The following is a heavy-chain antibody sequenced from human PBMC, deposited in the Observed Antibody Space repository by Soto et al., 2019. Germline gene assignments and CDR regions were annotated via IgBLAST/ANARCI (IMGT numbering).Heavy chain of an antibody. CDR1: GFTFSSYS. D-gene: IGHD3-10*01. Sequence: EVQLVESGGGLVQPGGSLRLSCAASGFTFSSYSMNWVRQAPGKGLEWVSYISSSSSTIYYADSVKGRFTISRDNAKNSLYLQMNSLRAEDTAVYYCARRYYYGSGSYYKKEYYYYYYYMDVWGKGTTVTVSS. CDR2: ISSSSSTI. J-gene: IGHJ6*03. V-gene: IGHV3-48*01. CDR3: ARRYYYGSGSYYKKEYYYYYYYMDV.